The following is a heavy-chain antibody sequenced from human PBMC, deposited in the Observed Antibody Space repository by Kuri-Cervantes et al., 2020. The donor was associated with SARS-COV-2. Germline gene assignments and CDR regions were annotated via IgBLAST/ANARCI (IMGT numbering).Heavy chain of an antibody. J-gene: IGHJ4*02. CDR2: IIPILGIA. Sequence: SVKVSCKASGGTFSSYAISWVRQAPGQGLEWMGRIIPILGIANYAQKFQGRVTITADKSTSTAYMELSSLRSEDTAVYYCASQTEIYGSGSYYFDYWGQGTRGTVSS. V-gene: IGHV1-69*04. CDR1: GGTFSSYA. D-gene: IGHD3-10*01. CDR3: ASQTEIYGSGSYYFDY.